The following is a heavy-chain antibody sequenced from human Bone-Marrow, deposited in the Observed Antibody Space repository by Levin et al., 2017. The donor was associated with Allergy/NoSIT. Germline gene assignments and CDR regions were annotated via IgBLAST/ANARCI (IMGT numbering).Heavy chain of an antibody. J-gene: IGHJ6*03. CDR3: ARDHSACTLVHGMSGYYYYLDV. V-gene: IGHV1-18*01. Sequence: GESLKISCRASGYTFTSFGISWVRQAPGQGLEWMGGISIYNGDTKYAQNFQGRVTMTTDTSTTTAYMEMRSLRSDDTAIYYCARDHSACTLVHGMSGYYYYLDVWGKGTTVTVSS. CDR1: GYTFTSFG. CDR2: ISIYNGDT. D-gene: IGHD3-10*01.